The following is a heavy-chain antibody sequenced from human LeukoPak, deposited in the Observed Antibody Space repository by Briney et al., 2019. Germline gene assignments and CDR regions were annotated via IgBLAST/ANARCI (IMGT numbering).Heavy chain of an antibody. CDR3: ATQGDCSSTGCYYRLDY. J-gene: IGHJ4*02. D-gene: IGHD2-2*01. Sequence: GGSLRLSCAASGFTFSSYAMSWVRQAPGKGLEWVSAISGSGGSTYYADSVKGRFTISRDNSKNTLYLQMNSLRAEDTAVYYCATQGDCSSTGCYYRLDYWGPGTLVTVSS. CDR1: GFTFSSYA. V-gene: IGHV3-23*01. CDR2: ISGSGGST.